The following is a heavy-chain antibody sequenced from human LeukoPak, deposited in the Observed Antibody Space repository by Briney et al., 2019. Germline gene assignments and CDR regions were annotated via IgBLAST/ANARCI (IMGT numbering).Heavy chain of an antibody. V-gene: IGHV3-9*01. J-gene: IGHJ4*02. CDR3: AKGNIVVVTATQPDY. Sequence: PGGSLRLSCAASGFTFDDYAMHWVRQAPGKGLEWVSGISWNSGSIGYADSVKGRFTISRDNSKNSLYLQMNSLRPEDTALYYCAKGNIVVVTATQPDYWGQGTLVTVSS. CDR1: GFTFDDYA. D-gene: IGHD2-21*02. CDR2: ISWNSGSI.